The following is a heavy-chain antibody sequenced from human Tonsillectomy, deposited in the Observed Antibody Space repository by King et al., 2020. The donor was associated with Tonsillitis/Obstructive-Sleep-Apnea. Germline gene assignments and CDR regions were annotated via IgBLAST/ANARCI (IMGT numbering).Heavy chain of an antibody. Sequence: QLQESGPGLVKPSETLSLTCTVSGGSISSSNNYWGWIRQPPGKGLEWIGSIYYSGSTYYNPSLKSRVTISVDTSKKQFSLKLSSVTAAATAVYYCARHPYYCDSNGYYNWFDPWGQGTLVTVSS. J-gene: IGHJ5*02. CDR1: GGSISSSNNY. D-gene: IGHD3-22*01. CDR2: IYYSGST. V-gene: IGHV4-39*01. CDR3: ARHPYYCDSNGYYNWFDP.